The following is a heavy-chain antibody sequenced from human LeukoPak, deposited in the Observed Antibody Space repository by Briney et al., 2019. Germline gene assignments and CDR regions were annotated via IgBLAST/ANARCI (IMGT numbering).Heavy chain of an antibody. V-gene: IGHV3-7*01. CDR1: GFTLSNYW. CDR2: INPDGSDK. Sequence: GGSLRLSCAASGFTLSNYWMSWVRQAPGKGLEWVAFINPDGSDKYYVDSVKGRFTISRDNAKNSLYLQMNSLRADDTAVYYCARDWTDSYDSERSNDYWGQGTLVTVSS. J-gene: IGHJ4*02. D-gene: IGHD3-10*01. CDR3: ARDWTDSYDSERSNDY.